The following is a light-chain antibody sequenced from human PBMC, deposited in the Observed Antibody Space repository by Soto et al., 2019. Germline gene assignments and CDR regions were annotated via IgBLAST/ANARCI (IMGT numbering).Light chain of an antibody. Sequence: ALQMTQSPSTLSASVGDRVPITCRASQSISNWLAWYQKKQGKAPKLLIYAASSLQSGVPSRFRGSGSGTDLTITISSLQPEDFATYYCLQAYNYPWTFGQGTKG. J-gene: IGKJ1*01. CDR3: LQAYNYPWT. CDR2: AAS. V-gene: IGKV1-6*01. CDR1: QSISNW.